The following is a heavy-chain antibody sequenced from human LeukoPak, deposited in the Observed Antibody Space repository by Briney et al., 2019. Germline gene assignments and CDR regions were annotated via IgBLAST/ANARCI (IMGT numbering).Heavy chain of an antibody. Sequence: SGPVLVKPTETLTLTCTVSGFSLSNAAMGVSWIRQPPGKALEWLGHIFSNDEKSYSTSLKNKLTISKDTSKSQLVLTMTNMDPVDTATYYCAQMHVSYSGYDLNWFDPWGQGTLVTVSS. CDR3: AQMHVSYSGYDLNWFDP. CDR1: GFSLSNAAMG. CDR2: IFSNDEK. V-gene: IGHV2-26*02. D-gene: IGHD5-12*01. J-gene: IGHJ5*02.